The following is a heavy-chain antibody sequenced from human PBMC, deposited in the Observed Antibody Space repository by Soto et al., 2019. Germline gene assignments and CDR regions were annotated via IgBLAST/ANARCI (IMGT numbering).Heavy chain of an antibody. CDR1: GFSLSTSGMC. CDR2: IDWDDDK. Sequence: SGPTLVNPTQTLTLTCTFSGFSLSTSGMCVSWIRQPPGKALEWLALIDWDDDKYYSTSLKTRLTISKDTSKNQVVLTMTNMDPVDTAMYYCARMACDSSGYYPNWFDPWGQGTLVTVSS. V-gene: IGHV2-70*01. D-gene: IGHD3-22*01. J-gene: IGHJ5*02. CDR3: ARMACDSSGYYPNWFDP.